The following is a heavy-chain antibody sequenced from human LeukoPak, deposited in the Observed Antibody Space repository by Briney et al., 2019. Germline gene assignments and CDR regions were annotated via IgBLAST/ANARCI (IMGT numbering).Heavy chain of an antibody. D-gene: IGHD4-23*01. V-gene: IGHV4-59*01. CDR3: AISTVVKYYFDY. CDR1: GGSISSYY. CDR2: IYYSGST. J-gene: IGHJ4*02. Sequence: SETLSLTCTVSGGSISSYYLSWIRQPPGKGLEWIGYIYYSGSTNYNPSLKSRVTISVDTSKNQFSLKLSSVTAADPAVYYCAISTVVKYYFDYWGQGTLVTVSS.